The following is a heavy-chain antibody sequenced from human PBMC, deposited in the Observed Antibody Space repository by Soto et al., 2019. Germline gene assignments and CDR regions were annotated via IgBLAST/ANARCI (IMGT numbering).Heavy chain of an antibody. V-gene: IGHV3-30*18. D-gene: IGHD3-16*02. Sequence: GGSLRLSCAASGFTFSSYGMHWVRQAPGKGLEWVAVISYDGSNKYYADSVKGRFTISRDNSKNTLYLQMNSLRAEDTAVYYCAKDSSGYVWGSYRSYGMDVWGQGTTVTVSS. CDR1: GFTFSSYG. J-gene: IGHJ6*02. CDR2: ISYDGSNK. CDR3: AKDSSGYVWGSYRSYGMDV.